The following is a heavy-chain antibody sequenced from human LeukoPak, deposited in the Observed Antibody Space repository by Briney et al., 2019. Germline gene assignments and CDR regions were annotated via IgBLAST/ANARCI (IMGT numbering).Heavy chain of an antibody. V-gene: IGHV4-39*07. CDR2: IYYSGST. Sequence: SETLSLTCTVSSGSISSSSYYWAWIRQPPGKGLECIGSIYYSGSTNYNPSLKSRVTISVDKSKNQFSLKLSSVTAADTAVYYCARDPRPLGSYYYYYMDVWGKGTTVTVSS. CDR3: ARDPRPLGSYYYYYMDV. J-gene: IGHJ6*03. D-gene: IGHD1-26*01. CDR1: SGSISSSSYY.